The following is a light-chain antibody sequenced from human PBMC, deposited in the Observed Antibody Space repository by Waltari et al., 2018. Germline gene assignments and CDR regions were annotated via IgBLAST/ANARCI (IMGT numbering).Light chain of an antibody. CDR3: MQGTHWPYT. CDR1: QSLVHSDGNLY. Sequence: DAVMTQSPLSLPVTLGQPASIPCRSSQSLVHSDGNLYFNLFQQRPGQSPRRLIYKISDRDSGVPDRFSGSGSGTDFTLKISRVEAEDVGVYYCMQGTHWPYTFGQGTKLEIK. CDR2: KIS. V-gene: IGKV2-30*02. J-gene: IGKJ2*01.